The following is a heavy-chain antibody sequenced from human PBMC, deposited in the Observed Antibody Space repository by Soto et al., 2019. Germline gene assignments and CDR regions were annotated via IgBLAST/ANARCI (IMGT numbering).Heavy chain of an antibody. D-gene: IGHD1-26*01. Sequence: SQTLSLTCAISGDSVSSNSAAWNWIRQSPSRGLEWLGRTYYRSKWYNDYAVSVKSRITINPDTSKNQFSLKLNSVTPEATAVYYCARVRRGWHGSYFAFDIWGQGTMVTVSS. CDR2: TYYRSKWYN. V-gene: IGHV6-1*01. J-gene: IGHJ3*02. CDR3: ARVRRGWHGSYFAFDI. CDR1: GDSVSSNSAA.